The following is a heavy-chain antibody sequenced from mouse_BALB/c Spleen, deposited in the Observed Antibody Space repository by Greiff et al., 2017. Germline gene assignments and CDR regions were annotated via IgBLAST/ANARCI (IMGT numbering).Heavy chain of an antibody. CDR2: IYPSDSYT. Sequence: QVQLQQPGAELVRPGASVKLSCKASGYTFTSYWINWVKQRPGQGLEWIGNIYPSDSYTNYNQKFKDKATLTVDKSSSTAYMQLSSPTSEDSAVYYCTHYYGSSSDWYFDVWGAGTTVTVSS. CDR1: GYTFTSYW. J-gene: IGHJ1*01. CDR3: THYYGSSSDWYFDV. V-gene: IGHV1-69*02. D-gene: IGHD1-1*01.